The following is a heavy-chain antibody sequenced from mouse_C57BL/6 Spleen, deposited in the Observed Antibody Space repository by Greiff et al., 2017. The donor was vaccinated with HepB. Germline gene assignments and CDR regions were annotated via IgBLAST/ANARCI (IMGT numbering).Heavy chain of an antibody. CDR3: ARYSRFYAIDY. J-gene: IGHJ4*01. CDR2: IRNKANGYTT. Sequence: EVKLVESGGGLVQPGGSLSLSCAASGFTFTDYYMSWVRQPPGKALEWLGFIRNKANGYTTEYSASVKGRFTSSRDNYHSILYNQMNALRAEDSATYYGARYSRFYAIDYWGQGTPVTVSS. CDR1: GFTFTDYY. V-gene: IGHV7-3*01. D-gene: IGHD2-14*01.